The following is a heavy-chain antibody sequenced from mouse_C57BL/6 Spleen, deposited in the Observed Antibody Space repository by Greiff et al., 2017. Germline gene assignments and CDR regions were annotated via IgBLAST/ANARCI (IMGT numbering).Heavy chain of an antibody. D-gene: IGHD1-1*01. CDR1: GYTFTSYW. J-gene: IGHJ1*03. Sequence: QVQLQQPGAELVKPGASVKLSCKASGYTFTSYWMHWVKQRPGQGLEWIGMIHPNSGSTNYNEKFKSKATLTVDKSSNTAYMQLSSLTSEDSAVYYGAKKGEEYGSSYRDFDVWGTGTTVTVSS. CDR3: AKKGEEYGSSYRDFDV. CDR2: IHPNSGST. V-gene: IGHV1-64*01.